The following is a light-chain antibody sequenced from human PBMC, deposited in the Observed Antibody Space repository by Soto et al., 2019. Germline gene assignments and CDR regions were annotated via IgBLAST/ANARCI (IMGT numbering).Light chain of an antibody. V-gene: IGKV1-5*01. J-gene: IGKJ4*01. Sequence: DVQMTQSPSSLSASVGDRVTITCRASQSINNWLAWYQQKPGKAPKFLIYDASTLETGVPARFSGSASGTEFTLTISRLEREDVVSYYFLQYDTYPLTFGGGTRVELK. CDR2: DAS. CDR3: LQYDTYPLT. CDR1: QSINNW.